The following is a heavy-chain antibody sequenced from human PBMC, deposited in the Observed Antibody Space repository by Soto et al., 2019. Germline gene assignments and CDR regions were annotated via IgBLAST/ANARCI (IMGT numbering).Heavy chain of an antibody. D-gene: IGHD3-10*01. V-gene: IGHV4-30-4*01. Sequence: SETLSLTCTVSGGSISSGDYYWSWIRQPPGKGLEWIGYIYYSGSTYYNPSLKSRVTISVDTSKNQFSLKLSSVTAADTAVYYCARGRITMVRGVPYYFDYWGQGTLVTGSS. CDR2: IYYSGST. J-gene: IGHJ4*02. CDR1: GGSISSGDYY. CDR3: ARGRITMVRGVPYYFDY.